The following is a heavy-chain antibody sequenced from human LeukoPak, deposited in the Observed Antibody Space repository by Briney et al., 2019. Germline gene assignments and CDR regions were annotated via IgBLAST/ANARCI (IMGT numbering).Heavy chain of an antibody. J-gene: IGHJ4*02. Sequence: GGSLRLSCAASGFTFSNCGMHWVRQAPGKGLEWVAAIWYDGSNKYYGDSVKGRFTISRDNSKNTLYLQMNSLRAEDTAAYYCARAEYGDPHFDFWGQGTLVTVSS. V-gene: IGHV3-33*01. D-gene: IGHD4-17*01. CDR1: GFTFSNCG. CDR2: IWYDGSNK. CDR3: ARAEYGDPHFDF.